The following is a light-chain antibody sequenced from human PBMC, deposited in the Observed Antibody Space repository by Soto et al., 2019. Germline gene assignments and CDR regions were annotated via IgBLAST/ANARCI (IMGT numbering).Light chain of an antibody. V-gene: IGKV3-20*01. CDR1: QSVTSTH. Sequence: EIVLTQSPGTLSLSPGERATLSCRASQSVTSTHLAWYQQKPGQAPRLLNYAASSRATGIPDRFSGSGSGTGFTLTISRLEPEDFAVYYCQQYGSSPWTFGQGTKVEIK. CDR3: QQYGSSPWT. J-gene: IGKJ1*01. CDR2: AAS.